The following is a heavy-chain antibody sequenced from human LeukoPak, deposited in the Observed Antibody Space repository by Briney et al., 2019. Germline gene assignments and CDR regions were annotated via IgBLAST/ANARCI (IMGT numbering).Heavy chain of an antibody. D-gene: IGHD6-6*01. CDR1: GFTFSSYA. Sequence: GGSLRLSCAASGFTFSSYAMSWVRQAPGKGLEWVSAISGSGGSTYYADSVKGRFTISRDNSKNTLYLQMSSLRAEDTAVYYCAKDSSLFEGNLFYFDYWGQGTLVTVSS. J-gene: IGHJ4*02. CDR2: ISGSGGST. V-gene: IGHV3-23*01. CDR3: AKDSSLFEGNLFYFDY.